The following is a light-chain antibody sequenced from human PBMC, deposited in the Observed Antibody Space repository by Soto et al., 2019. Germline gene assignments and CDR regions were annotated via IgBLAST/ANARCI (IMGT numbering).Light chain of an antibody. CDR1: SGYSSYA. Sequence: QLVLTQSPSASASLGASVKLTCTLSSGYSSYAIAWHQQQPEKGPRFLMNVNNDGSHSKGDGIPDRFSGSSSGAERYLTISRLQSEDEADYYCQTWGTDTHVVFGGGTKLTVL. V-gene: IGLV4-69*01. CDR2: VNNDGSH. CDR3: QTWGTDTHVV. J-gene: IGLJ2*01.